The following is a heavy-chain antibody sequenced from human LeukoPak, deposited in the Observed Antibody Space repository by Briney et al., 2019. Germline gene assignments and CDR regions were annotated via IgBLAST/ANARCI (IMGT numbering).Heavy chain of an antibody. J-gene: IGHJ5*02. D-gene: IGHD2-15*01. CDR2: INHSGST. CDR1: GGSFSGYY. CDR3: ARGGYCSGGSCYYNWFDP. V-gene: IGHV4-34*01. Sequence: PSETLSLTCAVYGGSFSGYYWSWICQPPGKGLEWIGEINHSGSTNYNPSLKSRVTISVDTSKNQFSLKLSSVTAADTAVYYCARGGYCSGGSCYYNWFDPWGQGTLVTVSS.